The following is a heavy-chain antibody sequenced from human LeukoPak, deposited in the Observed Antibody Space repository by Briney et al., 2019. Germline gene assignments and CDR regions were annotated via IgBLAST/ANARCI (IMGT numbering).Heavy chain of an antibody. V-gene: IGHV1-69*01. Sequence: GSSVKVSCKASGGTFSSYAISCVRQAPGQGLEWMGGIIPIFGTANYAQKFQGRVTITADESTSTAYMELSSLRSEDTAVYYCARAWQQLVKDAFDIWGQGTMVTVSS. D-gene: IGHD6-13*01. CDR2: IIPIFGTA. CDR3: ARAWQQLVKDAFDI. J-gene: IGHJ3*02. CDR1: GGTFSSYA.